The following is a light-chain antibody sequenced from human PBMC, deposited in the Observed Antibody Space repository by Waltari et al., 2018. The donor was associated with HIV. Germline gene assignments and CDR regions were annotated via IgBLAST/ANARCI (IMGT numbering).Light chain of an antibody. V-gene: IGKV3-11*01. CDR2: DAS. J-gene: IGKJ2*03. Sequence: EIVLTQSPATLSLSPGERATLSCRASQSVGRYLAWYQQKPGQAPRLLIYDASNRATGIPVRFSGIGSGTDFTLTISSLEPEDFALYYCQQRTNWPPYSFGQGTKLEIK. CDR3: QQRTNWPPYS. CDR1: QSVGRY.